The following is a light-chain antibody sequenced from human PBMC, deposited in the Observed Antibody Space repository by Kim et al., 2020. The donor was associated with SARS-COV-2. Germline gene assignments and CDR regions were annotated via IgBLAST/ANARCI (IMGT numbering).Light chain of an antibody. CDR3: SSYTSSSTYV. CDR2: DVS. J-gene: IGLJ1*01. Sequence: QSITNSCTGTSSAVGGYNYVSWYQQHPGKAPKLMIYDVSNRPSGVSNRFSGSKSGNTASLTISGLQAEDEADYYCSSYTSSSTYVFGTGTKVTVL. V-gene: IGLV2-14*03. CDR1: SSAVGGYNY.